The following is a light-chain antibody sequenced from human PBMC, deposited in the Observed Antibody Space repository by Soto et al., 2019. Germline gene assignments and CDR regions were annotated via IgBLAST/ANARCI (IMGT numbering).Light chain of an antibody. CDR1: QSVSTN. V-gene: IGKV3-15*01. CDR3: QRYDHWPPWT. Sequence: EIVVTRSPATMSVSPGERATLSCRASQSVSTNLAWYQQKPGQAPRLLIHGASTRATGIPARFSGSGSGTEFTLTISNLQSEDFAVYYCQRYDHWPPWTFGQGTKVDIK. CDR2: GAS. J-gene: IGKJ1*01.